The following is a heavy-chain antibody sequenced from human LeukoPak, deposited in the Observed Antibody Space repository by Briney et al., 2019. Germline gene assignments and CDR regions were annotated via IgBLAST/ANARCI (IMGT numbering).Heavy chain of an antibody. J-gene: IGHJ4*02. D-gene: IGHD5-24*01. CDR3: ARVARRDGYKQYYVDY. CDR1: GGSISSYY. V-gene: IGHV4-59*01. Sequence: SETLSLTCTVSGGSISSYYWSWIRQPPGKGLEWIGYIYYSGSTNYNPALKSRVTISVDTSKNQFSLKLSSVTAADTAVYYWARVARRDGYKQYYVDYWGQGTLVTVSS. CDR2: IYYSGST.